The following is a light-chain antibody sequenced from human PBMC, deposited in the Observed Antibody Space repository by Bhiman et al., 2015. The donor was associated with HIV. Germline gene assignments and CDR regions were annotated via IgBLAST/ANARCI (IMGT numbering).Light chain of an antibody. V-gene: IGLV2-14*03. CDR3: SSYAGSNTPYV. J-gene: IGLJ1*01. Sequence: QSALTQPASVSGSPGQSITISCTGTSSDVGGYKHVSWYQQHPGKAPKLMIYDVSYRPSGVSNRFSGSKSGNTASLIISGLQAEDEADYYCSSYAGSNTPYVFGTGTKVTV. CDR2: DVS. CDR1: SSDVGGYKH.